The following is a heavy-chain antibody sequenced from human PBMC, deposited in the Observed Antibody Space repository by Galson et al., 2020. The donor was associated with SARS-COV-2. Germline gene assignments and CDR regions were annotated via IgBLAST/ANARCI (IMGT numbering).Heavy chain of an antibody. D-gene: IGHD1-26*01. J-gene: IGHJ1*01. CDR2: IGGDSNNV. CDR3: AKYAQRGWEGH. V-gene: IGHV3-23*01. CDR1: GFPFSSYS. Sequence: GESPKISCAASGFPFSSYSMSWFRPAPGKGPEWVSVIGGDSNNVHHANSVKGRFTISRDNSKNTVSPQMNSPGVEDTAIYYCAKYAQRGWEGHWGQGTLVTVAS.